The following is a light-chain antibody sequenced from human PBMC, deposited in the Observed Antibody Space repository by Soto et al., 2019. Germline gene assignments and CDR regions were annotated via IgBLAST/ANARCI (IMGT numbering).Light chain of an antibody. V-gene: IGKV1-9*01. Sequence: DIQLTQSPSFLSASVGDRVTITCRASQGISSYLAWYQQKPGKAPKLLIYAASTLQSGVPSRFSGSGSGTEFTLTISSLQPEDFANYYCQQINSDPPFFGPGTKVDIK. CDR3: QQINSDPPF. CDR2: AAS. CDR1: QGISSY. J-gene: IGKJ3*01.